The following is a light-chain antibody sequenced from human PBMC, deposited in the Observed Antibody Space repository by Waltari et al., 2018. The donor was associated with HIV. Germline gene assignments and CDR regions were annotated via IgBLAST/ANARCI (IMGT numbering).Light chain of an antibody. V-gene: IGLV1-44*01. CDR2: SNT. CDR1: TSNIGSNT. CDR3: ATWDGGLNAYV. Sequence: TQTPSASGAPGQRVTMSCSGGTSNIGSNTVNWFQHFPGSAPKLLIYSNTYRPSGVPDRFSGSRSGASASLVISGLRSEDEADYYCATWDGGLNAYVFGTGTRVSV. J-gene: IGLJ1*01.